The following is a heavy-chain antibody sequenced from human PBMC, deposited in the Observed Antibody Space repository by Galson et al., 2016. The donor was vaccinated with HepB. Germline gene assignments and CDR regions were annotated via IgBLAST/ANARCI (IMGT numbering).Heavy chain of an antibody. CDR3: ARLAYGEGNWFDS. CDR1: GYSFSSYW. J-gene: IGHJ5*01. V-gene: IGHV5-51*01. CDR2: IYPRDSES. Sequence: QSGAEVTKPGESLRISCKGSGYSFSSYWIGWVRQTPGKGLEWMGIIYPRDSESRYRPSFQGQVTMSADKSIRTAYLQRSSLKASDTAMYYCARLAYGEGNWFDSWGQGTLVTVSS. D-gene: IGHD4-17*01.